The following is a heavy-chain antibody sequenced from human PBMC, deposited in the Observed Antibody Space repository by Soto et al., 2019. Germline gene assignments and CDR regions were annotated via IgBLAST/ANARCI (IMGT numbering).Heavy chain of an antibody. CDR3: ARRDSSAYYNWFDP. J-gene: IGHJ5*02. Sequence: PSETLSLTCAVDGGYFSAYYWSWIRKPPGKGLEWIGEINHSGSTNYNPSLKSRVTISVDTSKNQFSLKLSSVTAADTAVYYCARRDSSAYYNWFDPWGQGTLVTVSS. V-gene: IGHV4-34*01. CDR2: INHSGST. D-gene: IGHD3-22*01. CDR1: GGYFSAYY.